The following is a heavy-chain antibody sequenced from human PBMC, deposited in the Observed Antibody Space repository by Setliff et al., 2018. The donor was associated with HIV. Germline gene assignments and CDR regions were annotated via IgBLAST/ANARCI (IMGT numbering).Heavy chain of an antibody. J-gene: IGHJ4*02. Sequence: PSETLSLTCVISGGSMGSHYWSWIRQSPGKGLEWIGNIHYTGISDINPSLKRRATISLDRPKIQFSLKLSSVTAADTAIYFCVVYFGGNGGRGLWGQGTLVTVSS. V-gene: IGHV4-59*11. CDR3: VVYFGGNGGRGL. CDR2: IHYTGIS. CDR1: GGSMGSHY. D-gene: IGHD2-15*01.